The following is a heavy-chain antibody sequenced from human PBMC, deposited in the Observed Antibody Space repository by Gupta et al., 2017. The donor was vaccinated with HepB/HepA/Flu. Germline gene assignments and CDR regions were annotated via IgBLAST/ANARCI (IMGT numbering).Heavy chain of an antibody. J-gene: IGHJ6*03. V-gene: IGHV1-18*01. Sequence: VRQAPGQGVEWLGWTSAYNGNTNYAQKVQGRVTMTTDTSTSTAYMELRSLRSDDTAVYYCARADCSSTSCYNGYYYYMDVWGKGTTVTVSS. CDR3: ARADCSSTSCYNGYYYYMDV. D-gene: IGHD2-2*01. CDR2: TSAYNGNT.